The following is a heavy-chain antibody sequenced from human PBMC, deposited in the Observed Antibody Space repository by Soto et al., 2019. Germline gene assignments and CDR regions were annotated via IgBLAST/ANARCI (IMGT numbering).Heavy chain of an antibody. D-gene: IGHD2-21*01. CDR2: ISGSGGST. CDR1: GFTFSSYA. J-gene: IGHJ3*02. CDR3: AKDIVVGRQGANAFDI. V-gene: IGHV3-23*01. Sequence: EVQLLESGGGLVQPGGSLRLSCAASGFTFSSYAMSWVRQAPGKGLEWVSAISGSGGSTYYADSVKGRITISRDNSKNTLYLQMNSLRAEDTAVYYCAKDIVVGRQGANAFDIWGQGTMVTVSS.